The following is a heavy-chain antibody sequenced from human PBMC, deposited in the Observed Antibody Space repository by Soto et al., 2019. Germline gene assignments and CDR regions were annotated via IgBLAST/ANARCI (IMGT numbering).Heavy chain of an antibody. J-gene: IGHJ4*02. CDR2: ISAHNGNT. CDR1: GYGFTTYG. V-gene: IGHV1-18*01. Sequence: QVHLVQSGAEVKKPGASVKVSCKGSGYGFTTYGITWVRQAPGQGLEWMAWISAHNGNTNYAQKLQGRVTVTRDTSTSTASMELRSLRSDDPDVYYWARGRYGDYWGQGALVTVSS. CDR3: ARGRYGDY. D-gene: IGHD1-1*01.